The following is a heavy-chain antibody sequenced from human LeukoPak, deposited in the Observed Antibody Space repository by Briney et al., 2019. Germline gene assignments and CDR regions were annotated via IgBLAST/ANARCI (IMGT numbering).Heavy chain of an antibody. CDR2: INHSGST. CDR3: ARGTRFLHGSGRSWCSDP. CDR1: GGSFSGYY. D-gene: IGHD3-10*01. J-gene: IGHJ5*02. V-gene: IGHV4-34*01. Sequence: PSETLSLTCAVYGGSFSGYYWSWIRQPPGKGLEWIGEINHSGSTNYNPSLKSRVTISVDTSKNQFSLKLSSVTAADTAVYYCARGTRFLHGSGRSWCSDPWGQGTLVTVSS.